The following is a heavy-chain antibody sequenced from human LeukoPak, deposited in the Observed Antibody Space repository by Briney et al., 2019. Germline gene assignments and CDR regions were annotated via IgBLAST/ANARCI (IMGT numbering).Heavy chain of an antibody. D-gene: IGHD3-10*02. J-gene: IGHJ6*04. V-gene: IGHV3-48*03. CDR3: AELGITMIGCV. CDR2: ISSSGSTI. CDR1: GFTFSSYE. Sequence: PGGSLRLSCAASGFTFSSYEMNWVRQAPGKGLEWVSYISSSGSTIYYADSVKGRFTISRDNAKNSLYLQMNSLRAEDTAVYYCAELGITMIGCVWGKRTTVTVSS.